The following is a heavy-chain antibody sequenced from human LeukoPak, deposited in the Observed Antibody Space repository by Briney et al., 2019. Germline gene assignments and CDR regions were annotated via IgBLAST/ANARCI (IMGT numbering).Heavy chain of an antibody. V-gene: IGHV4-34*01. CDR2: IYHSGST. D-gene: IGHD3-22*01. CDR1: GGSFRGYY. Sequence: SETLSLTCVVYGGSFRGYYWSWIRQPPGKGLEWIGEIYHSGSTNYNPSLKSRVTISVDKSKNQFSLKLSSVTAADTAVYYCARDTYYYDSSYNWFDPWGQGTLVTVSS. CDR3: ARDTYYYDSSYNWFDP. J-gene: IGHJ5*02.